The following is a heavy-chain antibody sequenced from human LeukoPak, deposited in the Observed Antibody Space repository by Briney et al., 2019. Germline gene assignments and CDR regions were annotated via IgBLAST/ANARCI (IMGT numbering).Heavy chain of an antibody. D-gene: IGHD2-15*01. J-gene: IGHJ3*02. CDR3: ARVHGLVVVAATLRDAFDI. CDR1: GGTFSSYA. Sequence: ASVKVSCKASGGTFSSYAISWVRQAPGQGLEWMGGIIPIFGTANYAQKFQGRVAITADESTSTAYMELSSLRSEDTAVYYCARVHGLVVVAATLRDAFDIWGQGTMVTVSS. CDR2: IIPIFGTA. V-gene: IGHV1-69*01.